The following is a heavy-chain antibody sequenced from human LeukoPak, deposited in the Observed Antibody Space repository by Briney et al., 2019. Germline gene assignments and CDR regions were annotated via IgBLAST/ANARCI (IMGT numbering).Heavy chain of an antibody. CDR1: VYTFTGYY. Sequence: ASVKVSCKASVYTFTGYYMHWVRRAPGQGLEWMGWINTNSGGTNYAQKFQGRVTMTRDTSISTAYMELSRLRSDDTAVYYCARCMASLTPNNWFDPWGQGTLVTVSS. CDR3: ARCMASLTPNNWFDP. CDR2: INTNSGGT. J-gene: IGHJ5*02. V-gene: IGHV1-2*02. D-gene: IGHD1-14*01.